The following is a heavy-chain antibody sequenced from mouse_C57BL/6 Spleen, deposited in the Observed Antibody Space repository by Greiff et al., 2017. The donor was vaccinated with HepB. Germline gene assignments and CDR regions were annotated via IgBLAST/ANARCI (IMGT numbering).Heavy chain of an antibody. CDR3: ASEAHYAHEGGMDY. Sequence: EVQLQESGPELVKPGASVKISCKASGYSFTDYNMNWVKQSNGKSLEWIGVINPNYGTTSYNQKFKGKATLTVDQSSSTAYMQLNSLTSEDSAVYYCASEAHYAHEGGMDYWGQGTSVTVSS. J-gene: IGHJ4*01. CDR2: INPNYGTT. V-gene: IGHV1-39*01. CDR1: GYSFTDYN. D-gene: IGHD1-1*02.